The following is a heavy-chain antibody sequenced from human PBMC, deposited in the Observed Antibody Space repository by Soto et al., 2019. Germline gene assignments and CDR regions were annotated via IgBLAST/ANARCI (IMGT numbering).Heavy chain of an antibody. Sequence: QVQLVQSGAEVKNHGSSVKVSCKTSGGTFSNDAISWVRQAPGQGLEWMGGIIPIYGTTHYAQKFQGRVKLSADESTGTAYMELSSLRSEDTGVYYGARDGMGTIVGGMDVWGQGTTVTVSS. CDR2: IIPIYGTT. V-gene: IGHV1-69*01. D-gene: IGHD7-27*01. CDR1: GGTFSNDA. J-gene: IGHJ6*02. CDR3: ARDGMGTIVGGMDV.